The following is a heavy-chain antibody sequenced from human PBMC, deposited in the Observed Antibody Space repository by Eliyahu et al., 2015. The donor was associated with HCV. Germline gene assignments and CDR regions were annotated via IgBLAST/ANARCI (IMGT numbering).Heavy chain of an antibody. Sequence: EVQLVQSGGGLVQPGGSLRLSCAASGFTFAYYGMTWVRQAPGKGLEWVSYISSSSTNIYYADSVRGRFTISRDNAKNSLYLQINSLRVEDTAVYYCAGPRDYYYGMDVWGQGTTVAVSS. CDR2: ISSSSTNI. J-gene: IGHJ6*02. CDR3: AGPRDYYYGMDV. V-gene: IGHV3-48*01. CDR1: GFTFAYYG.